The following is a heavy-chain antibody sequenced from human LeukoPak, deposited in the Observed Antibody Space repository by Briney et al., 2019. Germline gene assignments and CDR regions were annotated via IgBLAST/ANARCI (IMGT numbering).Heavy chain of an antibody. CDR3: ARDRYDFWSGYYTGYFDY. CDR2: IYTSGST. J-gene: IGHJ4*02. V-gene: IGHV4-4*07. CDR1: GGSISSYY. Sequence: SETLSLTCTVSGGSISSYYWSWIRQPAGKGLEWIGRIYTSGSTNYNPSLKSRVTISVDTSKNQFSLKLSSVTAADTAVYYCARDRYDFWSGYYTGYFDYWGQGTLVTVSS. D-gene: IGHD3-3*01.